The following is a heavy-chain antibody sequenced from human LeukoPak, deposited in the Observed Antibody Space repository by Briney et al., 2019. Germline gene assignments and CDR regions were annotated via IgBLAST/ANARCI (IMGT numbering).Heavy chain of an antibody. CDR3: ARAGISRTYYYGSGSYPGFNWFDP. CDR2: IYTSGTT. CDR1: GGSISSSNYY. D-gene: IGHD3-10*01. V-gene: IGHV4-61*02. Sequence: SEALSLTCTVSGGSISSSNYYWSWIRQPAGKGLEWIGRIYTSGTTNYNPSLKSRVTISVDTSKNQLSLKLSSVTAADTAVYYCARAGISRTYYYGSGSYPGFNWFDPWGQGTLVTVSS. J-gene: IGHJ5*02.